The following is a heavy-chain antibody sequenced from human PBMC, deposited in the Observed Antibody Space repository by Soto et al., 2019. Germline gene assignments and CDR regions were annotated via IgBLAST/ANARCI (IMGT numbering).Heavy chain of an antibody. J-gene: IGHJ3*02. Sequence: QLQLQESGPGLVKPSETLSLTCTVSGGSISSSSYYWGWIRQPPGKGLEWIGSIYYSGSTYYNPSLKSRVTISVDTSKNQFSLKLSSVTAADTAVYYCARLTDDYDSSGYPAEYAFDIWGQGTMVTVSS. CDR2: IYYSGST. CDR3: ARLTDDYDSSGYPAEYAFDI. D-gene: IGHD3-22*01. V-gene: IGHV4-39*01. CDR1: GGSISSSSYY.